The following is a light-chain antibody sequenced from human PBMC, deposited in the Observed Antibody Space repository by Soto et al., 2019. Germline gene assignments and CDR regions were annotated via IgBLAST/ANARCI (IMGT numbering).Light chain of an antibody. CDR2: KAS. CDR1: QSISSW. V-gene: IGKV1-5*03. Sequence: DIQMTQSPSTLSASVGDRVTITCRASQSISSWLAWFQQKPGKAPKLLIYKASILQSGVPSRFSGSGAGAEFTLTISSLQPDDFATYSCQQYGSYSYTFGQGTKLEIK. CDR3: QQYGSYSYT. J-gene: IGKJ2*01.